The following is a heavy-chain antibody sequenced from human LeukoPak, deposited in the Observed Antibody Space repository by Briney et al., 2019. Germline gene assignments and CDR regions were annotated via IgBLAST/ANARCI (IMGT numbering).Heavy chain of an antibody. J-gene: IGHJ4*02. Sequence: PGRSLRLSCAASGFTFSSYGMHWVRQAPGKGLEWVAVISYDGSNKYYADSVKGRFTISRDNAKNSLYLQMNSLRVEDTAVYYCMSEGRDMPYWGQGTLVTVSS. CDR1: GFTFSSYG. D-gene: IGHD2-2*01. V-gene: IGHV3-30*03. CDR2: ISYDGSNK. CDR3: MSEGRDMPY.